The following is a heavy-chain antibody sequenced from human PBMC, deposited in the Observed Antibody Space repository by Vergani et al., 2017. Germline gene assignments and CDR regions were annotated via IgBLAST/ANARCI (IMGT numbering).Heavy chain of an antibody. Sequence: QVQLVQSGAEVKKPGSSVKVSCKASGGTFSSYAISWVRQAPGQGLEWMGGIIPSFGTANYAQKFQGRVKFPAAESTSTAYMELCSLRSEDTAVYYCARGGKQSSWYYFDYWGQGTLVTVSS. V-gene: IGHV1-69*01. CDR2: IIPSFGTA. J-gene: IGHJ4*02. D-gene: IGHD6-13*01. CDR1: GGTFSSYA. CDR3: ARGGKQSSWYYFDY.